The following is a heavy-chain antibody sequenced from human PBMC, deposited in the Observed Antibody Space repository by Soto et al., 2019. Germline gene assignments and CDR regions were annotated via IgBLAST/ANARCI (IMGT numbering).Heavy chain of an antibody. CDR2: IYYSGNTYT. CDR1: GGSTSRGGYY. D-gene: IGHD3-10*01. CDR3: ERGVADFGDAFDI. V-gene: IGHV4-31*03. J-gene: IGHJ3*02. Sequence: PSETLSLTCTVAGGSTSRGGYYWTWIRQLPGKGLEYIGYIYYSGNTYTYSNPSLESRLSISLDTSPNQVTLNLSSVTAADTAVSYCERGVADFGDAFDIWGRGTVVTVSS.